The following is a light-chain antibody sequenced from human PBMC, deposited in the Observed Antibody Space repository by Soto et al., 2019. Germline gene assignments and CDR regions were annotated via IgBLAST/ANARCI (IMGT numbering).Light chain of an antibody. J-gene: IGKJ4*01. CDR1: QSVSSH. V-gene: IGKV3-15*01. CDR2: AAS. Sequence: IVMTQSPGTLSVSPGERVTLSCRASQSVSSHLAWYQQKPGQAPRLLMYAASTRANGVPPRFSGSGSGTEFTLTITSLQSEDFALYYCQQYNDLVTFGGGTEVEIK. CDR3: QQYNDLVT.